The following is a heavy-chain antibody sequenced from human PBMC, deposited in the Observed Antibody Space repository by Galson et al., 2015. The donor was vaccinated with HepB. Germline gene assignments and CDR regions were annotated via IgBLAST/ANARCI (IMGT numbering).Heavy chain of an antibody. J-gene: IGHJ4*02. V-gene: IGHV3-48*01. CDR2: ITNSGSTM. D-gene: IGHD3-3*01. CDR3: ARDLHGVLIGGYYFDY. Sequence: SLRLSCAASGFSFTTYSMNWVRQAPGKGLEWVSYITNSGSTMYYADSVKGRFTISRDNAGTSLYPQMNGLRAEDTAVYYCARDLHGVLIGGYYFDYWGQGTLVTVSS. CDR1: GFSFTTYS.